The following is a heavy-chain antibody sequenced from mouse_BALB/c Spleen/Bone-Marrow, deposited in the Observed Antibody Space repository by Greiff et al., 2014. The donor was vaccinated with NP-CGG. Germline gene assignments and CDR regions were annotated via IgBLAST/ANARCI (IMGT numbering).Heavy chain of an antibody. D-gene: IGHD2-10*02. CDR1: GYTFTSYW. Sequence: QVQLQQSGAELVRPGASVKVSCKASGYTFTSYWINWVKQRPEQGLEWIGNIYPSDSYTNYNQNFKDKATLTVDKSSSTAYMQLGSPTSEDSAVYYCTRQYGNYYAMDYWGQGTSVTVSS. V-gene: IGHV1-69*02. CDR3: TRQYGNYYAMDY. CDR2: IYPSDSYT. J-gene: IGHJ4*01.